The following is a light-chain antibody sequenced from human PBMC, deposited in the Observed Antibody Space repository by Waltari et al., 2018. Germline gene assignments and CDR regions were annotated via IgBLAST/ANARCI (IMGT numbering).Light chain of an antibody. Sequence: SYVLTQPPSVSVAPGETARTTCGGNNIGSKSVHWYLQRPGQAPVLVLYDDRDRPSGIPERFSGSNSGNTATLTITRVEAGDEADYYCQVWDSSTDQPGVFGGGTKVTVL. CDR3: QVWDSSTDQPGV. V-gene: IGLV3-21*01. J-gene: IGLJ2*01. CDR2: DDR. CDR1: NIGSKS.